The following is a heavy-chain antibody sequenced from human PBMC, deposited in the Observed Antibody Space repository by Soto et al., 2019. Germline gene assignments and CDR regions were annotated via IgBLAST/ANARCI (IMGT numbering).Heavy chain of an antibody. CDR3: ARGFPYYYGSGTYYNWFDP. D-gene: IGHD3-10*01. CDR2: IYHSVNT. CDR1: GGSINSDGYS. J-gene: IGHJ5*02. V-gene: IGHV4-30-2*01. Sequence: SETLSPTCAVSGGSINSDGYSWSWIRQPPGKGLEWIGYIYHSVNTYYNSSLKSRVTISVDRSKNQFSLKLTSVTAADTAVYYCARGFPYYYGSGTYYNWFDPWGQGTLVTVS.